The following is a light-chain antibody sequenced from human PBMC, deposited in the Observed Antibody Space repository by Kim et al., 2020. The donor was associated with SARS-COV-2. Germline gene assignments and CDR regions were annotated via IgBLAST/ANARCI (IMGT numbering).Light chain of an antibody. CDR1: LLAKKY. J-gene: IGLJ2*01. Sequence: SSELTQPSSVSVSPGQTARITCSGELLAKKYARWFQQKPGQAPVLVIYKDSGRPSGIPERFSGSRSGTIATLTISGAQVEDEADYYCYSAADNNVVFDGGTQLTVL. CDR2: KDS. CDR3: YSAADNNVV. V-gene: IGLV3-27*01.